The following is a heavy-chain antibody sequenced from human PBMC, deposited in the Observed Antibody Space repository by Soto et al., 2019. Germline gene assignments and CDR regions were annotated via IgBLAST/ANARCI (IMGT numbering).Heavy chain of an antibody. CDR2: IGGSGGST. Sequence: PQAPGKGLEWVSYIGGSGGSTHYADSVRGRFTISRDNAKNSLYLQMNTLRAEDTAIYYCATNSGPRDYWGQGTLVTVSS. CDR3: ATNSGPRDY. D-gene: IGHD5-12*01. V-gene: IGHV3-11*01. J-gene: IGHJ4*02.